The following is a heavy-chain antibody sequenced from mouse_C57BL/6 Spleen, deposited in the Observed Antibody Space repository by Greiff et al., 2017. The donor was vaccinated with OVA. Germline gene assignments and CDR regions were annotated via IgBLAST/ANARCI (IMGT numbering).Heavy chain of an antibody. Sequence: QVQLKQPGAELVKPGASVKMSCKASGYTFTSYWITWVKQRPGQGLEWIGDIYPGSGSTNYNEKFKSKATLTVDTSSSTAYMQLSSLTSEDSAVYYCAREGDGYPYAMDYWGQGTSVTVSS. CDR3: AREGDGYPYAMDY. J-gene: IGHJ4*01. D-gene: IGHD2-3*01. V-gene: IGHV1-55*01. CDR2: IYPGSGST. CDR1: GYTFTSYW.